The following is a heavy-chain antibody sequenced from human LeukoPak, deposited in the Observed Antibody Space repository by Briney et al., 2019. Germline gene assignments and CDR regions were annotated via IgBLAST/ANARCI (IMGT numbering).Heavy chain of an antibody. CDR2: ISGSGDRT. CDR3: ARHVVAVGFDY. CDR1: GFTFDDYG. Sequence: GGSLRLSCAASGFTFDDYGMNWVRQAPGKGLEWVSTISGSGDRTYYADSVKGRFTISRDNSKNTLFLQMNSLRAEDTAVYYCARHVVAVGFDYWGQGTLVTVSS. V-gene: IGHV3-23*01. D-gene: IGHD3-22*01. J-gene: IGHJ4*02.